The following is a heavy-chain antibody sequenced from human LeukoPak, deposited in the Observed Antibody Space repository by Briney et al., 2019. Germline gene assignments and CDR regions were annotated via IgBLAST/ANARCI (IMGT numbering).Heavy chain of an antibody. J-gene: IGHJ4*02. CDR3: ARDPDYPDPGLASGDY. CDR1: GFTFSSYA. CDR2: ISYDGSNK. D-gene: IGHD4/OR15-4a*01. Sequence: PGGSLRLSCAASGFTFSSYAMHWVRQAPGKGLEWVAVISYDGSNKYYADSVKGRFTISRDNSKNTLYLQMNSLRAEDTAVYYCARDPDYPDPGLASGDYWGQGTLVTVSS. V-gene: IGHV3-30*04.